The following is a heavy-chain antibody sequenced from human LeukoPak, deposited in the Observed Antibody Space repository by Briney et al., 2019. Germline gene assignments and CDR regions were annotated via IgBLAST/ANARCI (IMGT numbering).Heavy chain of an antibody. CDR3: ARARYNNGLDY. D-gene: IGHD1-14*01. CDR2: IKTDGSSI. Sequence: PGGSLSLSCTASGFTFSRYWMHCVRQAPGKGLVWVSHIKTDGSSINYADSVKGRFTISRDNAKNTLYLQMNSLRAEDTAVYYCARARYNNGLDYWGQGTLVTASS. CDR1: GFTFSRYW. V-gene: IGHV3-74*01. J-gene: IGHJ4*02.